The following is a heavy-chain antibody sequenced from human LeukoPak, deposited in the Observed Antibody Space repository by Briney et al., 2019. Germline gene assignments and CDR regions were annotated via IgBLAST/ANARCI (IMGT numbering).Heavy chain of an antibody. J-gene: IGHJ4*02. CDR3: ARNYGENF. V-gene: IGHV3-49*04. Sequence: PGRSLRLSCTASGFVFGDYGMTWATQAPGKGLEWVGFIRSKARGGKAEYAASVKGRFTISRDDSKSIASLQMNSLKTEDTAVYYCARNYGENFWGQGTLVTVSS. CDR1: GFVFGDYG. D-gene: IGHD4-17*01. CDR2: IRSKARGGKA.